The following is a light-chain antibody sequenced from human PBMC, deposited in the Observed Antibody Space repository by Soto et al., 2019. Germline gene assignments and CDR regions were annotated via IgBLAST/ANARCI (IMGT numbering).Light chain of an antibody. CDR3: QQYKNWPPVT. CDR1: QSVNSN. CDR2: GAS. V-gene: IGKV3-15*01. Sequence: ETVMTQSPATLSVSLGERATLSCRASQSVNSNLAWYQQKPGQAPRLLIYGASIRATGVPARFSGSGSGTDFTLTISSLQTEDFAVYFCQQYKNWPPVTFGGGTKVDIK. J-gene: IGKJ4*01.